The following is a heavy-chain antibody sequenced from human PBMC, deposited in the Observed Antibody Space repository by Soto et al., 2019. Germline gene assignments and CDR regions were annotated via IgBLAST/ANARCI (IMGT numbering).Heavy chain of an antibody. J-gene: IGHJ6*02. CDR2: IKQVGSEK. D-gene: IGHD4-17*01. Sequence: RVSRGVAEVTSSGYGVRRVRKTPGKGLEWVANIKQVGSEKYYVDSVRGRFTISRDNAKNSLYLQMNSLRAEDTAVYYCAKAGYGGHYYYYGMDVWGQGTTVTVSS. V-gene: IGHV3-7*01. CDR1: EVTSSGYG. CDR3: AKAGYGGHYYYYGMDV.